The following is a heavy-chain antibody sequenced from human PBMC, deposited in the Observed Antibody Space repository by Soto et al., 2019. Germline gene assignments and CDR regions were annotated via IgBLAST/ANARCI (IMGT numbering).Heavy chain of an antibody. Sequence: PGGSLRLSCSASGFTFSSYAMHWVRQAPGKGLEYVSAISSNGGSTYYADSVKGRFTISRDNSKNTLYLQMSSLRAEDTAVYYCVKESPSVRYFDWLPEFDYWGQGTLVTVSS. CDR1: GFTFSSYA. D-gene: IGHD3-9*01. CDR3: VKESPSVRYFDWLPEFDY. V-gene: IGHV3-64D*06. J-gene: IGHJ4*02. CDR2: ISSNGGST.